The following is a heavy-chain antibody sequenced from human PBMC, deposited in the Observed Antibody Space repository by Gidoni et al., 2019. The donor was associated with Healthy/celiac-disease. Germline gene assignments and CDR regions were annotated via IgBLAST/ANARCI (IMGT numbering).Heavy chain of an antibody. CDR3: TTAPPWELIPFDI. Sequence: EVQLVEFGGGLVKPGRSIRLSCAASGFTLSHAWRSWVRQAPGKGLEWVGRITSTTDGGTTDYAAPVKGRFTISMDDSKNTLYLQMNSLKTEDTAVYYCTTAPPWELIPFDIWGQGTMVTVSS. J-gene: IGHJ3*02. CDR2: ITSTTDGGTT. D-gene: IGHD1-26*01. CDR1: GFTLSHAW. V-gene: IGHV3-15*01.